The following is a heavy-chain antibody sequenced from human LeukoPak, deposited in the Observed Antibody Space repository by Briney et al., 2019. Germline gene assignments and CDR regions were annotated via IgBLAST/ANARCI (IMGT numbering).Heavy chain of an antibody. Sequence: GGSLRLSCAASGFTFSTFSMNWVRQAPGKGLEWVSYIGSSSTPIYYADSVKGRFTISRDNAKNSLYLQIDSLRVEDTAAYYCARIVPDHIEMATESYWGQGTLVTVSS. CDR1: GFTFSTFS. CDR2: IGSSSTPI. V-gene: IGHV3-48*01. CDR3: ARIVPDHIEMATESY. J-gene: IGHJ4*02. D-gene: IGHD5-24*01.